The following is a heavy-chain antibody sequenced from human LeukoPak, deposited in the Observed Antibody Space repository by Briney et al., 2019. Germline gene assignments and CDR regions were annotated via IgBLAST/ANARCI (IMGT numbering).Heavy chain of an antibody. D-gene: IGHD3-10*01. V-gene: IGHV3-7*01. Sequence: GGSLRLSCAASGFTFSSYWMSWVRQAPGKGLEWVANIKQDGSEKYYVDSVKGRFTISRDNAKNSLYLQMNSLRAEDTAVYYCARARHPGKTSAPGGYWGQGTLVTVSS. CDR3: ARARHPGKTSAPGGY. CDR2: IKQDGSEK. J-gene: IGHJ4*02. CDR1: GFTFSSYW.